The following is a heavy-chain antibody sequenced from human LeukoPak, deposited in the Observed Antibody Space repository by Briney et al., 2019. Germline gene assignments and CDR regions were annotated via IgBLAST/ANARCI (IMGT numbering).Heavy chain of an antibody. CDR2: ISGSGGST. CDR3: AHSSGYPYYFDY. CDR1: GCTFSSYA. Sequence: GGSLRLSCAASGCTFSSYAMSWVRQAPGEGLEWVSAISGSGGSTYYADSVKGRFTISRDNSKNTLYLQMNSLRAEDTAVYYCAHSSGYPYYFDYWGQGTLVTVSS. J-gene: IGHJ4*02. V-gene: IGHV3-23*01. D-gene: IGHD3-22*01.